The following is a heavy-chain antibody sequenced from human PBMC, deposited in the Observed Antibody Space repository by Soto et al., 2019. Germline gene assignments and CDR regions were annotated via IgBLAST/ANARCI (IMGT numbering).Heavy chain of an antibody. J-gene: IGHJ4*02. Sequence: PGGSLRLSCAASGFNFGPFWMHWVRQAPGKGLEWVSSISSSTSYIYYADSVQGRFTISRDNAKNSLYLQMNSLRAEDTAVYYCARDRRDGYNFDYWGQGTLVTVSS. CDR1: GFNFGPFW. V-gene: IGHV3-21*01. CDR3: ARDRRDGYNFDY. D-gene: IGHD5-12*01. CDR2: ISSSTSYI.